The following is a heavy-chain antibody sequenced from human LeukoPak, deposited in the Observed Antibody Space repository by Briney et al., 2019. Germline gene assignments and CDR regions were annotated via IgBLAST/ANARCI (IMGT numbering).Heavy chain of an antibody. J-gene: IGHJ4*02. V-gene: IGHV3-23*01. CDR3: AKDHSITMVRGVSTY. Sequence: GGSLRLSCAASGFTFSSYWTSWVRQAPGKGLEWVSAISGSGGSTYYADSVKGRFTISRDNSKNTLYLQMNSLRAEDTAVYYCAKDHSITMVRGVSTYWGQGTLVTVSS. CDR2: ISGSGGST. CDR1: GFTFSSYW. D-gene: IGHD3-10*01.